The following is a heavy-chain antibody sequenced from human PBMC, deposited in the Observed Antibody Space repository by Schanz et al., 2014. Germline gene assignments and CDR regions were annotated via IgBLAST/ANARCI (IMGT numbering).Heavy chain of an antibody. V-gene: IGHV3-48*02. Sequence: EVQLVESGGGLVQPGGSLRLSCAASGFTFSSYSMNWVRQAPGKGLEWVSYISSSSSTIYYADSVKGRFTISRDNAKNSLYLHMNSLRDEDTAVYYCARGGATRFDYWGQGTLVTVSS. D-gene: IGHD1-26*01. J-gene: IGHJ4*02. CDR1: GFTFSSYS. CDR3: ARGGATRFDY. CDR2: ISSSSSTI.